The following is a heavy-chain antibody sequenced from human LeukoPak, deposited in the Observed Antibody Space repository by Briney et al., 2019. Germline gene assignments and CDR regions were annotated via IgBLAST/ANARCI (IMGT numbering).Heavy chain of an antibody. V-gene: IGHV3-23*01. CDR2: ISGSGTST. D-gene: IGHD4-11*01. Sequence: GGSLRLSCAASGFTFSSYAMSWVRQAPGKGLEWVSAISGSGTSTYYAASVKGRFTISRDNSKNTLYLQMSSLRAADTAVYYCAKGPDYSNYDWFDPWGQGTLVTVSS. J-gene: IGHJ5*02. CDR3: AKGPDYSNYDWFDP. CDR1: GFTFSSYA.